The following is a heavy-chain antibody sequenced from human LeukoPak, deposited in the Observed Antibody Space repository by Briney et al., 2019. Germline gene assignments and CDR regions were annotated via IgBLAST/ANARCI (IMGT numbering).Heavy chain of an antibody. V-gene: IGHV1-2*04. CDR1: GYTFTGYY. J-gene: IGHJ4*02. CDR3: AREIKISSSKNYFDY. D-gene: IGHD6-6*01. Sequence: GASVKVSCKASGYTFTGYYMHWVRQAPGQGLEWMGWINPNSGGTNYAQKFQGWVTMTRDTSISTAYMELSRLRSGDTAVYYCAREIKISSSKNYFDYWGQGTLVTVSS. CDR2: INPNSGGT.